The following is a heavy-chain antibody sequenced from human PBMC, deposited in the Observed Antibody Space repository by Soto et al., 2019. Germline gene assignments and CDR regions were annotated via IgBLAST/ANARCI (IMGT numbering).Heavy chain of an antibody. J-gene: IGHJ4*02. CDR3: AKDQLSPFGSRFINGFDY. D-gene: IGHD3-16*02. CDR2: ISGSGGST. CDR1: GFPFSSYA. Sequence: RAGSLRLSFSASGFPFSSYAMSWVRTAPGKGLEWVSAISGSGGSTYYADSVKGRFTISRDNSKNTLYLQMNSLRAENTAVYYCAKDQLSPFGSRFINGFDYWGQGTLVTVSS. V-gene: IGHV3-23*01.